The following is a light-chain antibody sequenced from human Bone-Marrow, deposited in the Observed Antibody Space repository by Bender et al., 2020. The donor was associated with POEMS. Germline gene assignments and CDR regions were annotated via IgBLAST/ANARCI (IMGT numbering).Light chain of an antibody. Sequence: QSVLTQPPSASGTPGQRVTISCSGSSSNIGTNPVNWYQQLPGTAPKLLIYINNQRPSGVPDRFSGSKSGTSASLAISGLKSEEEADYYCAAWEDSLNGWVFGGGTKLTVL. CDR2: INN. J-gene: IGLJ3*02. CDR1: SSNIGTNP. V-gene: IGLV1-44*01. CDR3: AAWEDSLNGWV.